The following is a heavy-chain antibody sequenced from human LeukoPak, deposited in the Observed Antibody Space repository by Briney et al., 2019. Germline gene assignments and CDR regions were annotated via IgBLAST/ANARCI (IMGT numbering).Heavy chain of an antibody. J-gene: IGHJ4*02. Sequence: GGSLRLSCAASGFTFSSYAMSWVRQAPGKGLEWVSAISGSGGSTYYADSVRGRFTISRDNSKNTLYLQMNSLGAEETAVYYCARVSYYDSSGYYFLSYVDYWGQGTLVTVSS. D-gene: IGHD3-22*01. CDR1: GFTFSSYA. CDR2: ISGSGGST. CDR3: ARVSYYDSSGYYFLSYVDY. V-gene: IGHV3-23*01.